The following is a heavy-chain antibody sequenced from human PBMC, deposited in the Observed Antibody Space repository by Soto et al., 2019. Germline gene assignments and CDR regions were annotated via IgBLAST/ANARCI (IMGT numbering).Heavy chain of an antibody. V-gene: IGHV4-31*03. CDR1: GGSISSGGYY. D-gene: IGHD6-6*01. J-gene: IGHJ1*01. CDR3: ARSSEYSSSSGEYFQH. Sequence: SETLSLTCTVSGGSISSGGYYWSWIRQHPGKGLEWIGYIYYSGSTYYNPSLKSRVTISVDTSKNQFSLKLSSVTAADTAVYYCARSSEYSSSSGEYFQHWGQGTLVTVSS. CDR2: IYYSGST.